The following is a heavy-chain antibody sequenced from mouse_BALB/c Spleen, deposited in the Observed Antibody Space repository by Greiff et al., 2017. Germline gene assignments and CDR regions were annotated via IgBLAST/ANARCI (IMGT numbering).Heavy chain of an antibody. J-gene: IGHJ3*01. V-gene: IGHV5-4*02. CDR2: ISDGGSYT. CDR1: GFTFSDYY. CDR3: ARDGGFPFAY. Sequence: DVHLVESGGGLVKPGGSLKLSCAASGFTFSDYYMYWVRQTPEKRLEWVATISDGGSYTYYPDSVKGRFTISRDNAKNNLYLQMSSLKSEDTAMYYCARDGGFPFAYWGQGTLVTVSA.